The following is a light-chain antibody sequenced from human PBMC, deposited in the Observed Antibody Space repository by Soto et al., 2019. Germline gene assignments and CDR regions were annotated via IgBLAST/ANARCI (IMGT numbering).Light chain of an antibody. CDR1: QSISSW. CDR2: SAS. J-gene: IGKJ5*01. V-gene: IGKV1-5*01. Sequence: DIQMTQSPSTLSATAVDRVTITCRASQSISSWLAWYLQRPGQAPKLLIRSASTLQRGVPSRFSGSGSRTEFTLTIADLQPDDFGTYYCQQSLTMPITFGHGTRLEI. CDR3: QQSLTMPIT.